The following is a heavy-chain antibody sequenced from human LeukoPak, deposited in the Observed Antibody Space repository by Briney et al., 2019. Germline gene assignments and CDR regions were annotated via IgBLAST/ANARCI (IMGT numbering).Heavy chain of an antibody. V-gene: IGHV4-4*07. CDR1: GGSISDYY. J-gene: IGHJ4*02. Sequence: SETLSLTCTVSGGSISDYYWSWIRQPAGKGLERIGRIYTSGSTNYNPSLESRVTMSVDTSKNQFSLKLSSVTAADTAVYYCARDHYDSSGYYIVDYWGQGTLVTVSS. CDR3: ARDHYDSSGYYIVDY. CDR2: IYTSGST. D-gene: IGHD3-22*01.